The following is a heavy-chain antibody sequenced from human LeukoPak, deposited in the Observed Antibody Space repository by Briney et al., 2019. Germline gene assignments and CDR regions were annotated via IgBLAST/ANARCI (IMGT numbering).Heavy chain of an antibody. CDR1: GFTVSTNY. J-gene: IGHJ4*02. V-gene: IGHV3-53*01. Sequence: GGSLRLSCAVSGFTVSTNYMTWVRQAPGKGLELVSLIYNDGKTSYADSVKGRFTISSDNSNNMVYLQMNSLRAEDTAVYYCARDNNPFDYWGQGTLVTVSS. D-gene: IGHD1-14*01. CDR2: IYNDGKT. CDR3: ARDNNPFDY.